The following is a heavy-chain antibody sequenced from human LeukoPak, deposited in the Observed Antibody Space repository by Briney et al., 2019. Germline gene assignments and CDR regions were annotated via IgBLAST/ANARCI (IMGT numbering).Heavy chain of an antibody. Sequence: GGSLRLSCAASGFTFSNYAMSWVRQAPGKGLEWVSVIYSGGSTYHADSVKGRFTISRDNSKNTLYLQMNSLRAEDTAVYYCARGSGGYYDSGRRYYYGMDVWGQGTTVTVSS. CDR3: ARGSGGYYDSGRRYYYGMDV. CDR2: IYSGGST. J-gene: IGHJ6*02. V-gene: IGHV3-66*01. CDR1: GFTFSNYA. D-gene: IGHD3-22*01.